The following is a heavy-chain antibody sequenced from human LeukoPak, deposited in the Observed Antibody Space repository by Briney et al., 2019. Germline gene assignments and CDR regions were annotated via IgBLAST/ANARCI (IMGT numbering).Heavy chain of an antibody. Sequence: GGSLRLSCAASGFTFSDYYMSWIRQAPGKGLECLSYISGGGSVIVYADSVKGRFTISRDNAKNSLYLQMNSLRDEDTAVYYCSRPTPSTHLPDYWGQGTLVTVSS. CDR2: ISGGGSVI. J-gene: IGHJ4*02. D-gene: IGHD2-15*01. CDR3: SRPTPSTHLPDY. CDR1: GFTFSDYY. V-gene: IGHV3-11*04.